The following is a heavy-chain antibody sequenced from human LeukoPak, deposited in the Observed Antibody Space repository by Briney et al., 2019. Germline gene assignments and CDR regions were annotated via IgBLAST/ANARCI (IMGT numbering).Heavy chain of an antibody. J-gene: IGHJ5*02. CDR3: ARVPGYSYGSRDNWFDP. V-gene: IGHV1-2*02. D-gene: IGHD5-18*01. Sequence: ASVKVSCKASVYTFTGYYMHWVRRAPGQGLEWMGWINPDSGGTNYAQKFQGRVTMPRDTHISTAYMELSRLRADDTAVYYCARVPGYSYGSRDNWFDPWGQGTLVTVSS. CDR1: VYTFTGYY. CDR2: INPDSGGT.